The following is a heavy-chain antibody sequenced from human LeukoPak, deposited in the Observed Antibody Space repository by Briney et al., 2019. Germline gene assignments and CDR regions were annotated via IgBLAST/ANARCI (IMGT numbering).Heavy chain of an antibody. CDR3: ARGRLYSRGHSSRYYYLDV. J-gene: IGHJ6*03. CDR1: GYTFTSYD. D-gene: IGHD3-22*01. CDR2: MNTNSGNT. V-gene: IGHV1-8*01. Sequence: ASLKVSCKASGYTFTSYDINWVRQATGQGREWMGWMNTNSGNTGYAQKFQGRVTMTRNTSISTAYMELSSLSSEDTAVYYCARGRLYSRGHSSRYYYLDVWGKGTTVTVSS.